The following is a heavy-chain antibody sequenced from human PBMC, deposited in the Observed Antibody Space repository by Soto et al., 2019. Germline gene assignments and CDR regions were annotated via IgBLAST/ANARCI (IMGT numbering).Heavy chain of an antibody. CDR1: CGSISSGGYY. CDR3: ARVNYGDYPLFDY. Sequence: SETLSLTCTFSCGSISSGGYYWSWIRQHPGKGLEWIGYIYYSGSTYYNPSLKSRVTISVDTSKNQFSLKLSSVTAADTAVYYCARVNYGDYPLFDYWGQGTLVTVSS. D-gene: IGHD4-17*01. V-gene: IGHV4-31*03. CDR2: IYYSGST. J-gene: IGHJ4*02.